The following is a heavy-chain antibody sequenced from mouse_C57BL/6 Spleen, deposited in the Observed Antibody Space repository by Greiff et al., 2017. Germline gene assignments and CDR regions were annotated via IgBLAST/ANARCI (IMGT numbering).Heavy chain of an antibody. CDR3: TRDLGPY. Sequence: VKLMESGAELVRPGASVTLSCKASGYTFTDYEMHWVKQTPVHGLEWIGAIDPETGGTAYNQKFKGKAILTADKSSSTAYMELRSLTSEDSAVYYCTRDLGPYWGQGTLVTVSA. V-gene: IGHV1-15*01. CDR2: IDPETGGT. D-gene: IGHD3-1*01. CDR1: GYTFTDYE. J-gene: IGHJ3*01.